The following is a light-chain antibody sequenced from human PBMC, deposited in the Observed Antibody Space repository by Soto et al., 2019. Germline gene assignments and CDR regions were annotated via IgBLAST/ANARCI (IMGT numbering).Light chain of an antibody. Sequence: QSALTQPASVSGSPGQSITISCTGTSSDVGNSNLVSWYQQHPGKAPKLMIYEGTKRPSGVSNRFSGSKSGNTASLTISGIQAEDEADYYCCSYAGSSTFVFGGGTKVTVL. V-gene: IGLV2-23*03. CDR2: EGT. CDR3: CSYAGSSTFV. CDR1: SSDVGNSNL. J-gene: IGLJ2*01.